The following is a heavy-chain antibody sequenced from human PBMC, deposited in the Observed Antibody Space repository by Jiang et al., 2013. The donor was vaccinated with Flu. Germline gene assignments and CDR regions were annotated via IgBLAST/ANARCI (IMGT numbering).Heavy chain of an antibody. CDR3: ARVGVVVVPAAIWFDP. V-gene: IGHV4-59*01. CDR2: IYYSGST. J-gene: IGHJ5*02. CDR1: GGSISSYY. Sequence: GLVKPSETLSLTCTVSGGSISSYYWSWIRQPPGKGLEWIGYIYYSGSTNYNPSLKSRVTISVDTSKNQFSLKLSSVTAADTAVYYCARVGVVVVPAAIWFDPWGQGTLVTVSS. D-gene: IGHD2-2*01.